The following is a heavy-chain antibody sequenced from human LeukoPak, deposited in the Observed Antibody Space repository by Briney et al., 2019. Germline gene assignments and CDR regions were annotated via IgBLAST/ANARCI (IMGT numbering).Heavy chain of an antibody. Sequence: SETLSLTCTVSGGSIYRGDYYWSWIRQPPGKGLEWIGYIYYSGSTYYNPSLKSRVTISVDTSKNQFSLKLSSVTAADTAVYYCARDLLGANWFDPWGQGTLVTVSS. CDR1: GGSIYRGDYY. V-gene: IGHV4-30-4*01. J-gene: IGHJ5*02. CDR3: ARDLLGANWFDP. CDR2: IYYSGST. D-gene: IGHD1-26*01.